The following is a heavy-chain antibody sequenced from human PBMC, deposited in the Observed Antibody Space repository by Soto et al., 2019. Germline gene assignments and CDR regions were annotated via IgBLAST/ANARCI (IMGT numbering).Heavy chain of an antibody. CDR2: ISAYNVNT. J-gene: IGHJ4*02. CDR3: ARAVSIASAVDIDY. V-gene: IGHV1-18*01. Sequence: ASVKVSCKASRYTFTSYGISWLRQAPGQGLEWMGWISAYNVNTNYAQKLQGRVTMTTDTSTSTAYMELRSLRSDDTAVYYCARAVSIASAVDIDYCGQGTLVTVSS. D-gene: IGHD6-13*01. CDR1: RYTFTSYG.